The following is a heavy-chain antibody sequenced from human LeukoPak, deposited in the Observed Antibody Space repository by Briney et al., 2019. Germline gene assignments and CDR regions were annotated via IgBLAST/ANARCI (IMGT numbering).Heavy chain of an antibody. CDR2: IKQDGSEK. CDR1: ELHA. D-gene: IGHD3-10*01. CDR3: ASHYYGSGSYYWVAGFDY. V-gene: IGHV3-7*01. J-gene: IGHJ4*02. Sequence: PGGSLRLACAASELHAMTWVRQGPGKGLEWVANIKQDGSEKYYVDSVKGRFTISRDNAKNSLYLRMNSLRAEDTAVYYCASHYYGSGSYYWVAGFDYWGQGTLVTVSS.